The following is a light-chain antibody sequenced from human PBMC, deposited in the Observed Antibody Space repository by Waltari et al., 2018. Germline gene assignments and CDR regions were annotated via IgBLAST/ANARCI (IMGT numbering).Light chain of an antibody. J-gene: IGKJ2*01. CDR1: QSVLYSSNNKNY. CDR3: QQYYSAPYT. V-gene: IGKV4-1*01. Sequence: GMTQSPDSLAVSLGERATINCKSSQSVLYSSNNKNYLAWYQQKPGQPPKLLIYWASTRESGVPDQFSGSGSGTDFTLTISSLQAEDVAVYYCQQYYSAPYTFGQGTKLEIK. CDR2: WAS.